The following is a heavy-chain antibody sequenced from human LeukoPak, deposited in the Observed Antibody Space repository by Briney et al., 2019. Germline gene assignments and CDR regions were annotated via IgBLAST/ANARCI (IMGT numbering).Heavy chain of an antibody. CDR3: AKDARGAFDY. CDR1: GFTFSSYG. V-gene: IGHV3-30*18. Sequence: GTSLRLSCAASGFTFSSYGMHWVRQAPGKGLEWVAVISYDGSNKYYADSVKGRFTISRDNSKNTLYLQMNSLRAEDTAVYYCAKDARGAFDYWGQGTLVTVSS. D-gene: IGHD4-17*01. CDR2: ISYDGSNK. J-gene: IGHJ4*02.